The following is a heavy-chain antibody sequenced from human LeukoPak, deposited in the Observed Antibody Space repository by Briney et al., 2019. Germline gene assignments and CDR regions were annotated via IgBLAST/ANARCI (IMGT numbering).Heavy chain of an antibody. Sequence: GGSLRLSCAASGFTFSDHYMDWVRQAPGKGLEWVGRTRKKSNSYTTEYAASVKGRFTISRDDSRNSLYLQMNSLKTEDTAVYYCARVRHNYDNSGFYLDYWGQGTLVTVSS. CDR1: GFTFSDHY. CDR3: ARVRHNYDNSGFYLDY. J-gene: IGHJ4*02. D-gene: IGHD3-22*01. V-gene: IGHV3-72*01. CDR2: TRKKSNSYTT.